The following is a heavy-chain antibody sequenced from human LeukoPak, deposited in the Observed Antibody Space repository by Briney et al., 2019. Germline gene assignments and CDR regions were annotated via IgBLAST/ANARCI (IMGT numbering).Heavy chain of an antibody. V-gene: IGHV3-15*01. CDR3: TTEVNYCGSGNRDY. D-gene: IGHD3-10*01. CDR1: GFTFNNAW. J-gene: IGHJ4*02. CDR2: IRSKTDGGTA. Sequence: GGSLRLSCAASGFTFNNAWMSWVRQAPGKGLDWVGRIRSKTDGGTADYAAPVKGRFTISRDDSKNTLYLQMNSLKSEDTAVYYCTTEVNYCGSGNRDYWGQGTLVTVSS.